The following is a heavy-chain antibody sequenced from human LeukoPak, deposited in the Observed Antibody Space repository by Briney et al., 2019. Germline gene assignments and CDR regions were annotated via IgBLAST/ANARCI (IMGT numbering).Heavy chain of an antibody. Sequence: SETLSLTCTVSGGSISSYYWSWIRQPPGKGLEWIGYIYYSGSTNYNPSLKSRVTISVDTSKNQLSLKLSSVTAADTAVYFCARETPGASSSWTLTYFDYWGQGTLVTVSS. CDR2: IYYSGST. CDR1: GGSISSYY. D-gene: IGHD6-13*01. V-gene: IGHV4-59*12. CDR3: ARETPGASSSWTLTYFDY. J-gene: IGHJ4*02.